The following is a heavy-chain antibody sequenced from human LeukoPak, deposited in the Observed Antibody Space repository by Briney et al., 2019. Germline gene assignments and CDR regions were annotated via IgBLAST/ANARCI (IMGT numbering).Heavy chain of an antibody. D-gene: IGHD3-3*01. Sequence: PGGSLSLSCAASGMTFDDYAMHWVRRAPGKGLEWVSLISGGGGSTYYADSVKGRSTISRDNSKNSLSLQMTNLRTEDTALYYCAKGFSVLASNHYSYYCGMDVWGQGTTVTVSS. CDR1: GMTFDDYA. CDR3: AKGFSVLASNHYSYYCGMDV. J-gene: IGHJ6*02. CDR2: ISGGGGST. V-gene: IGHV3-43*02.